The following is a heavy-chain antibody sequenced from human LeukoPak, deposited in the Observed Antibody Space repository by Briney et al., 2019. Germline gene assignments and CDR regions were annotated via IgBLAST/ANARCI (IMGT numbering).Heavy chain of an antibody. V-gene: IGHV3-48*01. Sequence: GGSLRLSCAASGFTFSRYNMNWVRQAPGKGLEGVSCISSSSSAIYYTDSVKVRFTISRDNAKNSLFLQVNSLRAEDTAVYSCARSGSGYLDYCGQGSLVTV. CDR3: ARSGSGYLDY. CDR1: GFTFSRYN. J-gene: IGHJ4*02. CDR2: ISSSSSAI. D-gene: IGHD6-19*01.